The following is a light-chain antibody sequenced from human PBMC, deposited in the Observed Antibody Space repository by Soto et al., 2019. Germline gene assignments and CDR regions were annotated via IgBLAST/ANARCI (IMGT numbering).Light chain of an antibody. Sequence: QSALTQPPSVSGAPGQRVTISCTGSSSNIGAGYDVQWYQQFPGTAPKLLIYANSNRPSGVPDRFSGSKSGTSGSLAITGLQAEDEADYYCQSYDSSLSGAVFGGGTKLTVL. J-gene: IGLJ2*01. CDR2: ANS. CDR1: SSNIGAGYD. CDR3: QSYDSSLSGAV. V-gene: IGLV1-40*01.